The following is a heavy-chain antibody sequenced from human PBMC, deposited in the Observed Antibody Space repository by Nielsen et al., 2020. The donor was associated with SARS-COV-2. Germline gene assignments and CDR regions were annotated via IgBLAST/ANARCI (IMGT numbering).Heavy chain of an antibody. Sequence: SETLSLTCTVSGGSISSSSYYWGWIRQPPGKGLEWIGSIYYSGSTYYNPSLKSRVTISVDTSKNQFSLKLSSVTAADTAVYYCARQGRGDAFDIWGQWTMVTVSS. V-gene: IGHV4-39*01. CDR3: ARQGRGDAFDI. CDR1: GGSISSSSYY. CDR2: IYYSGST. J-gene: IGHJ3*02.